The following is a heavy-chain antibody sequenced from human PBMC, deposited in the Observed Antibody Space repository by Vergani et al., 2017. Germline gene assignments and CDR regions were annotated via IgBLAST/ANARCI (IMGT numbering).Heavy chain of an antibody. CDR3: ARELTYYDFWGVYSGYDFDY. V-gene: IGHV1-69*06. Sequence: QVQLVQSGAEVKKPGSSVKVSCKASGGTFSSYAISWVRQAPGQGLEWMGGIIPIFGTANYAQKFQGRVTITADKSTSTAYMELSRLRSEDTAVYYCARELTYYDFWGVYSGYDFDYWGQGTLVTVSS. J-gene: IGHJ4*02. D-gene: IGHD3-3*01. CDR1: GGTFSSYA. CDR2: IIPIFGTA.